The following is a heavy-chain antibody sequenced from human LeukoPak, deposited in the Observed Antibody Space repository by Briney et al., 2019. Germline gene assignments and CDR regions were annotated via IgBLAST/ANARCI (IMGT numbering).Heavy chain of an antibody. CDR2: ISASNGNT. D-gene: IGHD3-22*01. CDR3: AREDYYESSGYYARVFQH. Sequence: ASVKVSCKASGYTFTGYYMHWVRQAPGQGLEWMGWISASNGNTNSAQNLQGRVTMTTDTSTSTAYLDLRSLRSDDTAIYYCAREDYYESSGYYARVFQHWGQGTLVTVSS. CDR1: GYTFTGYY. J-gene: IGHJ1*01. V-gene: IGHV1-18*04.